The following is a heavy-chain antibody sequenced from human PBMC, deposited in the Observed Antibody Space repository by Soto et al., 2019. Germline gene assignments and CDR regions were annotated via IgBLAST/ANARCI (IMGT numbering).Heavy chain of an antibody. D-gene: IGHD1-26*01. Sequence: GASVKVSCKASGYTFTSYGISWVRQAPGQGLEWMGWIGAYNGNTNYAQKLQGRVTMTTDTSTSTAYMELRSLRSDDTAVYYCAGLGWELLVGAFDLWGQGTMVTVSS. V-gene: IGHV1-18*04. CDR3: AGLGWELLVGAFDL. CDR1: GYTFTSYG. CDR2: IGAYNGNT. J-gene: IGHJ3*01.